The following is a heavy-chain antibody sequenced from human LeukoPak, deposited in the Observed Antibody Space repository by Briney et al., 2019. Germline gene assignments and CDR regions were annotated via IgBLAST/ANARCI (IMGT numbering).Heavy chain of an antibody. CDR2: IYYSGST. Sequence: SETLSLTCTVSGDSISGFYWSWIRQPPGKGLEWIGYIYYSGSTNYNPSLKSRVTISVDTSKNQFSLKLSSVTAADTAVYYCASSALYYFDYWGQGTLVTVSS. V-gene: IGHV4-59*01. J-gene: IGHJ4*02. CDR1: GDSISGFY. CDR3: ASSALYYFDY.